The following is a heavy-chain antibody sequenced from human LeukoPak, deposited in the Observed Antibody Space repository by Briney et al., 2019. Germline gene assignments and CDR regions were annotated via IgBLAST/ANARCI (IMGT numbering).Heavy chain of an antibody. CDR2: ISWNSGSI. Sequence: GRSLRLSCAASGFTFDDYAMHWVRQAPGKGLEWVSGISWNSGSIGYADPVKGRFTISRDNAKNSLYLQMNSLRAEDTALYYCAKDIAPVPYSSRVNWFDPWGQGTLVTVSS. D-gene: IGHD6-13*01. V-gene: IGHV3-9*01. CDR3: AKDIAPVPYSSRVNWFDP. J-gene: IGHJ5*02. CDR1: GFTFDDYA.